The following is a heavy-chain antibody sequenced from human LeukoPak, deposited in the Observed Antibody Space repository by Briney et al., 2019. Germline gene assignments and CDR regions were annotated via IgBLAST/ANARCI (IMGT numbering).Heavy chain of an antibody. CDR2: INHSGST. Sequence: SETLSLTCAVYGGSFSGYYWSWIRQPPGKGPEWIGEINHSGSTNYNPSLKSRVTISVDTSKNQFSMKLSSVTAADTAVYYCARGRRQQLVRVFFDYWGQGTLVTVSS. CDR1: GGSFSGYY. V-gene: IGHV4-34*01. J-gene: IGHJ4*02. CDR3: ARGRRQQLVRVFFDY. D-gene: IGHD6-13*01.